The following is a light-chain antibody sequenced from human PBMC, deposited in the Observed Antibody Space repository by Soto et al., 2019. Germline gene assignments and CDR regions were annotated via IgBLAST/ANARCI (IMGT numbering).Light chain of an antibody. CDR1: QSVLYSSNNKHY. CDR3: QQDYSSRLCT. CDR2: WAS. V-gene: IGKV4-1*01. J-gene: IGKJ3*01. Sequence: DIVMTQSPDSLAVSLGERATINCKSSQSVLYSSNNKHYLAWYQQKPGQPPKLLIYWASTRESGVPARFSGSGFWADFDLTISSLQADDVAVYTCQQDYSSRLCTFGPGTRVDIK.